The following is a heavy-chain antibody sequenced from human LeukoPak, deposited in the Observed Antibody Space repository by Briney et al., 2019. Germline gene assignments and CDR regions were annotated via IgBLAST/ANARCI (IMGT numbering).Heavy chain of an antibody. D-gene: IGHD2-8*01. CDR2: VSSSSSTI. V-gene: IGHV3-48*01. Sequence: GGSLRLSCAASGFNFSTYNMNWVRQTPGKGLEWVSFVSSSSSTIYYADSVKGRFTISRDNTKNSLFLQMNSLRGEDTAIYYCVPSMSAAFDIWGQGTMVTVSS. CDR3: VPSMSAAFDI. CDR1: GFNFSTYN. J-gene: IGHJ3*02.